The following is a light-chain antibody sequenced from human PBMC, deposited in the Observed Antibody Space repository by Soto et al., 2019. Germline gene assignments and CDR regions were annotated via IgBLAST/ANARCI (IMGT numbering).Light chain of an antibody. CDR2: AAS. J-gene: IGKJ3*01. CDR3: QQYDNLVT. V-gene: IGKV1-8*01. Sequence: AIRMTQSPSSFSASTGDRVTITCRASQGISSYLAWYQQKPGKAPKLLIYAASTLQSGVPSRFSGSGSGTDFTLTISCLQSEDFATYYCQQYDNLVTFGPGTKVDLK. CDR1: QGISSY.